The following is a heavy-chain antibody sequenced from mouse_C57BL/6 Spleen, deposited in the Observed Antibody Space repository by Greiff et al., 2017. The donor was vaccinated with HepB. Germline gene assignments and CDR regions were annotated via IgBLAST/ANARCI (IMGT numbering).Heavy chain of an antibody. D-gene: IGHD2-1*01. CDR1: GFTFSSYG. J-gene: IGHJ3*01. CDR2: ISSGGSYT. V-gene: IGHV5-6*01. CDR3: ARGEDGIAWFAD. Sequence: EVHLVESGGDLVKPGGSLKLSCAASGFTFSSYGMSWVRQTPDKRLEWVATISSGGSYTYYPDSVKGRFTISRDNAKNTLYLQMSSLKSEDTAMYYCARGEDGIAWFADWGQGTLVTVSA.